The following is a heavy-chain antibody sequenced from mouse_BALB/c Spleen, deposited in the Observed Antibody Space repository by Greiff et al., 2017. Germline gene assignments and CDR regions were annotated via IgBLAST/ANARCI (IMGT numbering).Heavy chain of an antibody. CDR2: ISSGGGST. CDR3: ARQYGNYAMDY. J-gene: IGHJ4*01. D-gene: IGHD2-10*02. V-gene: IGHV5-12-1*01. Sequence: DVQPVESGGGLVKPGGSLKLSCAASGFAFSSYDMSWVRQTPEKRLEWVAYISSGGGSTYYPDTVKGRFTISRDNAKNTLYLQMSSLKSEDTAMYYCARQYGNYAMDYWGQGTSVTVSS. CDR1: GFAFSSYD.